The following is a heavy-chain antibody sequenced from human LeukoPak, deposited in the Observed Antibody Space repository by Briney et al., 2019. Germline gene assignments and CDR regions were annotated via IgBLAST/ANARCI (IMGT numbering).Heavy chain of an antibody. CDR2: ISGSGGST. CDR3: AKGRIPIDY. J-gene: IGHJ4*02. D-gene: IGHD5-18*01. V-gene: IGHV3-23*01. Sequence: GGSLRLSCAASGFTFNNDAMSWVRQAPGKGLEWVSAISGSGGSTYYADSVKGRFTISRDNSKNTLYLQMNSLRADDTAVYYCAKGRIPIDYWGQGTLVTVSS. CDR1: GFTFNNDA.